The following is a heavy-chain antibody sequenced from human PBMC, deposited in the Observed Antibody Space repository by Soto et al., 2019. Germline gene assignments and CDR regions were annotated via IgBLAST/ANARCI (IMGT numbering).Heavy chain of an antibody. CDR3: ARDLRDNGMDG. Sequence: ASVQVSCKASGYTFTSYAMHWVRQAPGQRLEWMGWINAGNGSTKYSQKFQGRVTITRDTSASTAYMELSSLRSEDTAVYYCARDLRDNGMDGCGQGTTVTVSS. CDR1: GYTFTSYA. V-gene: IGHV1-3*01. CDR2: INAGNGST. D-gene: IGHD2-15*01. J-gene: IGHJ6*02.